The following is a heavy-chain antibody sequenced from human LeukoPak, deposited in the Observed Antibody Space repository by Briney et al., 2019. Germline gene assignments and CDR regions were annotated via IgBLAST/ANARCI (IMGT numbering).Heavy chain of an antibody. V-gene: IGHV3-74*03. J-gene: IGHJ5*02. Sequence: QPGGSLRLSCAASGFTFTNFWMHWVRQTPGKGLVWVSRINGDGRSTTYADSVKGRFTISRDNAKNRLYLQMNSLRAEDTGVYYCARVPVSGYSWFDPWGQGTLVTVSS. CDR2: INGDGRST. CDR3: ARVPVSGYSWFDP. D-gene: IGHD3-9*01. CDR1: GFTFTNFW.